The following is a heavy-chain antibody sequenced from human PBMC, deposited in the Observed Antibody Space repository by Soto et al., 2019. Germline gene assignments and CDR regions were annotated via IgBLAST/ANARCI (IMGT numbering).Heavy chain of an antibody. J-gene: IGHJ4*02. CDR3: ARALDYYDSSGPRNYFDY. CDR2: IYYSGST. D-gene: IGHD3-22*01. CDR1: GGSASSGSYY. V-gene: IGHV4-61*01. Sequence: LSLTCTVSGGSASSGSYYWSWIRQPPGKGLEWIGYIYYSGSTNYNPSLKSRVTISVDTSKNQFSLKLSSVTAADTAVYYCARALDYYDSSGPRNYFDYWGQGTLVTVSS.